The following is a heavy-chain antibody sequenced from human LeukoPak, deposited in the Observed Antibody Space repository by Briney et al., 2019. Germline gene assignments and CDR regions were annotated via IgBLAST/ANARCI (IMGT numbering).Heavy chain of an antibody. CDR1: GFTFSPFS. J-gene: IGHJ4*02. V-gene: IGHV3-48*04. Sequence: PGGSLRLSCAASGFTFSPFSMNWVRQAPGKGLEWVAYITGSFSDTIYYADSVKGRFTISRDNAKNSLYLQMNSLRAEDTAVYYCARGSGWYGSLDYWGQGTLVTVSS. CDR3: ARGSGWYGSLDY. CDR2: ITGSFSDTI. D-gene: IGHD6-19*01.